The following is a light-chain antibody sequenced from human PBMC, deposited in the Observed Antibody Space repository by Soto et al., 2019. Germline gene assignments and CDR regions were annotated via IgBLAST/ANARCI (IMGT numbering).Light chain of an antibody. V-gene: IGLV2-8*01. CDR3: SSVRV. CDR2: EVS. Sequence: QSALTQPPSASGSPGQSVTISCTGTSSDVGAYNYVSWYQQHPGKAPKLIIYEVSKRPSGVPDRFSGSKSGNTASLTVSGLQAEDEADYYGSSVRVFGGGTKLTVL. J-gene: IGLJ2*01. CDR1: SSDVGAYNY.